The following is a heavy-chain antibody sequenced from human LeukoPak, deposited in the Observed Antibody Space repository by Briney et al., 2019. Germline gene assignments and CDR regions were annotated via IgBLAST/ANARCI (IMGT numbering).Heavy chain of an antibody. CDR3: ARDGQWELLGLDY. Sequence: GGSLRLSCAASGFTVSRNYVSWVRQAPGKGLEWVSLIYSGGSTYYADSVKGRFTISRHISKNTLYLQMSSLRAEDTAVYYCARDGQWELLGLDYWGQGTLVTVSS. D-gene: IGHD1-26*01. CDR1: GFTVSRNY. V-gene: IGHV3-53*04. CDR2: IYSGGST. J-gene: IGHJ4*02.